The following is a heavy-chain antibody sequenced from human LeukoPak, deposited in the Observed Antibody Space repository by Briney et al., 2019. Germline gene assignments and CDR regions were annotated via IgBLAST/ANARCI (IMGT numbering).Heavy chain of an antibody. D-gene: IGHD3-9*01. CDR1: GPSVSSGYY. V-gene: IGHV4-38-2*02. J-gene: IGHJ4*02. Sequence: SETLSLTCTVSGPSVSSGYYWTWVRQSPGKGLEWIGSIFHKGTTFYNPSLQSRVTISLDSSKNQFSLNLSSATAADTAIYYCARDWGILLYFDWSFVSSKQDYWGQGTLVTVSS. CDR2: IFHKGTT. CDR3: ARDWGILLYFDWSFVSSKQDY.